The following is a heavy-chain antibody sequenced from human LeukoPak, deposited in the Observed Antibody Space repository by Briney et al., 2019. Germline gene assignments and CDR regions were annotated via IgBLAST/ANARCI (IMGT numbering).Heavy chain of an antibody. D-gene: IGHD3-3*01. J-gene: IGHJ4*02. V-gene: IGHV3-7*03. CDR1: GFAFSRYW. Sequence: GGSLRLSCAASGFAFSRYWTSWVRQAPGKGPEWVANIKQDGSENHYLDSVRGRFTISRDNAKNSLYLQMNSLRAEDTAVYYCAHYDFWSGFSFDDWGQGTLVTVSS. CDR3: AHYDFWSGFSFDD. CDR2: IKQDGSEN.